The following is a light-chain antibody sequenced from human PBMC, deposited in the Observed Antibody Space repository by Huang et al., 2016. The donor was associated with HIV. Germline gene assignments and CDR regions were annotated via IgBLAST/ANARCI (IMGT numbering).Light chain of an antibody. V-gene: IGKV3D-15*01. CDR3: QQYNNWPRT. CDR1: QSVSRN. CDR2: GYT. J-gene: IGKJ1*01. Sequence: EIVMTQSPANLYVSPGERATLSCMAGQSVSRNLAWYQQKPGQAPRLLIQGYTTRATGIPARFSGTGSGTEFTLTISSLQSEDFAVYYCQQYNNWPRTFGQGTKVDIK.